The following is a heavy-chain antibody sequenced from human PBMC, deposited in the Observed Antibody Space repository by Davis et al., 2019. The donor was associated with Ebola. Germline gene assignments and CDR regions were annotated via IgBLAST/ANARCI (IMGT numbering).Heavy chain of an antibody. CDR2: IRYDGSNK. D-gene: IGHD2/OR15-2a*01. V-gene: IGHV3-30*02. CDR1: GFTFSRYG. CDR3: AKLEILGY. J-gene: IGHJ4*02. Sequence: GESLKISCAASGFTFSRYGMHWVRQAPGKGLEWVAFIRYDGSNKYYADSVKGRFTISRDNSKNTLYLQMNSLRAEDTAVYYCAKLEILGYWGQGTLVTVSS.